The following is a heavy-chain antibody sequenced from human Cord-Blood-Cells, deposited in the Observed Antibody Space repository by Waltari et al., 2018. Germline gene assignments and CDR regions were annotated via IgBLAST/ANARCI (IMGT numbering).Heavy chain of an antibody. Sequence: EVQLVESGGGLVQPGGSLSLSCAASGFTFSSHGMGWVRQAPGKGLEWVANIKQDGSEKYYVDSVKGRFTISRDNAKNSLYLQMNSLRAEDTAVYYCARSGYSSSWGQGTLVTVSS. V-gene: IGHV3-7*01. CDR2: IKQDGSEK. CDR1: GFTFSSHG. CDR3: ARSGYSSS. D-gene: IGHD6-13*01. J-gene: IGHJ4*02.